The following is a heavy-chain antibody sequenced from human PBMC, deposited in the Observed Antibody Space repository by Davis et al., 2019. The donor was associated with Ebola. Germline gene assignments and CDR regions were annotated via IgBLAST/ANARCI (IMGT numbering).Heavy chain of an antibody. D-gene: IGHD5-12*01. CDR1: GFTFSSYA. Sequence: GESLKISCAASGFTFSSYAMHWVRQAPGKGLEWVAVIWYDGSNTYYADSVQGRFTISRDNSKNTLYLQMNSLRAEDTAVYYCAKEGGYDFYYYYGMDVWGQGTTVTVSS. V-gene: IGHV3-33*06. CDR3: AKEGGYDFYYYYGMDV. J-gene: IGHJ6*02. CDR2: IWYDGSNT.